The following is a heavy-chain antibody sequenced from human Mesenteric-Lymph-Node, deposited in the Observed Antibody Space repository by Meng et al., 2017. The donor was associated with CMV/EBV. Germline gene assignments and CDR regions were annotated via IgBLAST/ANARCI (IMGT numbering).Heavy chain of an antibody. V-gene: IGHV3-69-1*02. J-gene: IGHJ4*02. CDR1: GFTFSDYY. Sequence: GGSLRLSCAASGFTFSDYYVSWVRQAPGKGLAWISSVSSSSTIYYADSVKGRFTISRDNAKNSLYLQMNSLRAEDTAVYYCARDLPLGTMIVVANNWGQGTLVTVSS. CDR2: VSSSSTI. CDR3: ARDLPLGTMIVVANN. D-gene: IGHD3-22*01.